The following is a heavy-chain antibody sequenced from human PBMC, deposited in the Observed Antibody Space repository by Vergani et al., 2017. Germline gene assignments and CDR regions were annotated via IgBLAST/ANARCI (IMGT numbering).Heavy chain of an antibody. CDR2: INPNSGGT. D-gene: IGHD3-22*01. J-gene: IGHJ4*02. CDR1: GYTFTGYY. CDR3: ARQWKYYYDSSGYRKTYFDY. Sequence: VQLVQSGAEVKKPGASVKVSCKASGYTFTGYYMHWVRQAPGQGLEWMGWINPNSGGTNYAQKFQGRVTMTRDTSISTAYMELSRLRSDDTAVYYCARQWKYYYDSSGYRKTYFDYWGQGTLVTVSS. V-gene: IGHV1-2*02.